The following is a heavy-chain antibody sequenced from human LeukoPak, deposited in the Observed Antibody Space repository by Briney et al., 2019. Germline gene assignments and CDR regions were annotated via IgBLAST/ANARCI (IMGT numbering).Heavy chain of an antibody. Sequence: GGSLRLSCAASGFTLSSYAMSWVRQAPGKGLEWVSAISGSGGSTYYADSVKGRFTISRDNSKNTLYLQMNSLRAEDTAVYYCAKGRQQWLDGFDYWGQGTLVTVSS. CDR2: ISGSGGST. J-gene: IGHJ4*02. CDR3: AKGRQQWLDGFDY. D-gene: IGHD6-19*01. V-gene: IGHV3-23*01. CDR1: GFTLSSYA.